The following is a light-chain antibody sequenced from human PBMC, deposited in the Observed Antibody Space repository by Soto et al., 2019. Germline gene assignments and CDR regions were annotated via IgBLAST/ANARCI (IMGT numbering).Light chain of an antibody. V-gene: IGLV1-44*01. Sequence: QSVLTQPPSASATPGQRVTISCSGSSSNIGSNTVNWYQQLPGTAPKLLIYSNNQRPSGVPDRLSGSKSGTSASLAISGLQSEDEADYYCAAWDDSLSGVVFGGGTKLTVL. CDR1: SSNIGSNT. CDR2: SNN. J-gene: IGLJ2*01. CDR3: AAWDDSLSGVV.